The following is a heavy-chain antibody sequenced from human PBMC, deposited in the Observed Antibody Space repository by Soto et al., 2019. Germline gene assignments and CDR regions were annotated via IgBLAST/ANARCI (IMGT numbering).Heavy chain of an antibody. Sequence: ASVKVSCKASGYSFTSYGISWVLRAPGQGLEWMGWISAYNGNTNYAQKLQGRVTMTTDTSTSTAYMELRSLRSDDTAVYYCACDIGSGFTSQCEDWGQGPRVNVAS. J-gene: IGHJ4*02. CDR1: GYSFTSYG. D-gene: IGHD6-19*01. CDR3: ACDIGSGFTSQCED. CDR2: ISAYNGNT. V-gene: IGHV1-18*01.